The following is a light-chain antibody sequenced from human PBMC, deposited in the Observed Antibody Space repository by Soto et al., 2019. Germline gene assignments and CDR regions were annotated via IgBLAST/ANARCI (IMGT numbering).Light chain of an antibody. CDR3: SSYAGTNVV. J-gene: IGLJ2*01. Sequence: QSVLTQPPSASGSPGQSVTISCTGTSSDVGGYNFVSWYQQHPGKAPKLMIFEVNKLPSGVPDRFSGSKSGNTASLTVSGLQAEDEADYYCSSYAGTNVVFGGGTKLTVL. V-gene: IGLV2-8*01. CDR2: EVN. CDR1: SSDVGGYNF.